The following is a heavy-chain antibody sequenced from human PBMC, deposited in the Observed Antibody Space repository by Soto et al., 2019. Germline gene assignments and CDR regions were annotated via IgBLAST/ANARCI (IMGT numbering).Heavy chain of an antibody. CDR2: ISSHNGDT. D-gene: IGHD2-15*01. Sequence: ASVKVSCKASGYTFTTFGISWVRQAPGQGLEWMGWISSHNGDTKYAQKFQGRVTMTTDTSTSTAYMELRSLRSDDTAVYHCAREYCSGGSCYGVNYWGPGTLVTVSS. J-gene: IGHJ4*02. V-gene: IGHV1-18*01. CDR1: GYTFTTFG. CDR3: AREYCSGGSCYGVNY.